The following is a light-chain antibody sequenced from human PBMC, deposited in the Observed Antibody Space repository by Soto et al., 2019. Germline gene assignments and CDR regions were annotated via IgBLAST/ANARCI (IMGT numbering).Light chain of an antibody. J-gene: IGKJ1*01. CDR2: KAA. Sequence: DIQMTQSPSTLSASVGDRVTITCRASQSITDSLAWYQQKPGKAPKLLIYKAATLERGVQSRFSGSGSGTDFTLDISSLQPDDFATYYCQQYESYSWTFGQGTKVEV. CDR3: QQYESYSWT. V-gene: IGKV1-5*03. CDR1: QSITDS.